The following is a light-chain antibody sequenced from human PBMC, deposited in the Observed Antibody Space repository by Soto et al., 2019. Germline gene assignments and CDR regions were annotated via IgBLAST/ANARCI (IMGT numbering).Light chain of an antibody. J-gene: IGLJ2*01. Sequence: QSALTQPASVFGSPGQSITISCTGTNSDIGRYKFVSWFQQHPGKAPKLMIFEGTNRPSGVSNRFSGSKSGNTASLTISGLQAEDEAIYFCSSSTNTNTLVIFGGGTKVTVL. CDR2: EGT. V-gene: IGLV2-14*01. CDR3: SSSTNTNTLVI. CDR1: NSDIGRYKF.